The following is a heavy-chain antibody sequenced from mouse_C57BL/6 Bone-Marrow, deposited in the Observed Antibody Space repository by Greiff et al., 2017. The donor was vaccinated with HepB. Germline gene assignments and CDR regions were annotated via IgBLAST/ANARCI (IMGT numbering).Heavy chain of an antibody. CDR1: GYSFTGYF. CDR3: ARWGNYYGNAMDY. V-gene: IGHV1-20*01. J-gene: IGHJ4*01. Sequence: EVQLQQSGPELVKPGDSVKISCKASGYSFTGYFMNWVMQSHGKSLEWIGRINPYNGDTFYNQKFKGKATLTVDKSSSTAHMELRSLTSEDSAVYYCARWGNYYGNAMDYWGQGTSVTVSS. D-gene: IGHD1-1*01. CDR2: INPYNGDT.